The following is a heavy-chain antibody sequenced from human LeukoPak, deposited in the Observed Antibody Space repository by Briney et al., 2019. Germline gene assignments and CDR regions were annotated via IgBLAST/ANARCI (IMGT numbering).Heavy chain of an antibody. CDR3: ARVKGTSYGYVNDY. V-gene: IGHV1-46*01. J-gene: IGHJ4*02. CDR2: VNPSGDST. Sequence: GASVKVSCKASGYTFSNYNIHWLRQAPGQGLEWMGIVNPSGDSTNYAQDFQGRVTLTGDTSTSTAYMELRSLRSDDTAVYYCARVKGTSYGYVNDYWGQGTLVTVSS. CDR1: GYTFSNYN. D-gene: IGHD5-18*01.